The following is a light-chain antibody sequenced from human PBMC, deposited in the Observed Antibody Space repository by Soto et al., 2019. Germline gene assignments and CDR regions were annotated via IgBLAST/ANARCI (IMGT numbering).Light chain of an antibody. J-gene: IGLJ2*01. Sequence: QSVLTQSPSASASLGTSVKLTCSLSSGHSSYPIAWHQQQPEKGPRYLMKLNSDGSHSKGDGIPDRVSGSSSGAERYLTISSLQPEDEADYYCQTWGTGIVVFGGGTKLTVL. CDR2: LNSDGSH. CDR3: QTWGTGIVV. CDR1: SGHSSYP. V-gene: IGLV4-69*01.